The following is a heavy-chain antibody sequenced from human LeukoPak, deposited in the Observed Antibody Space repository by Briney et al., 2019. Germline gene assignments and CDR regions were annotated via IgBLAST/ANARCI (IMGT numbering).Heavy chain of an antibody. CDR3: ARELGGVASEPR. J-gene: IGHJ4*02. D-gene: IGHD1-26*01. CDR1: GFTFDDYA. CDR2: ISWHGGSI. V-gene: IGHV3-9*01. Sequence: GGSLRLSCAASGFTFDDYAMHWVRQAPGKGLEWVSGISWHGGSIGFADSVKGRFTNSRDNAENTLYLQMHSLRIEDTRVYDCARELGGVASEPRGGQGTLVTVSS.